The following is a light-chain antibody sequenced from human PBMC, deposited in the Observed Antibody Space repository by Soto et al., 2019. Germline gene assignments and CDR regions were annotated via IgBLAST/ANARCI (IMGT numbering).Light chain of an antibody. CDR1: QRTSSW. J-gene: IGKJ5*01. CDR2: DAS. Sequence: QVAQARSSLCASVGEKVTITCRGSQRTSSWLAWYQQRPGKAPKLLIYDASSLQSGVPSRFSGSGSGTEFTLTISRLEPEDFAVYYCQQYGNSIPIPFGQGTRLEIK. CDR3: QQYGNSIPIP. V-gene: IGKV1-5*01.